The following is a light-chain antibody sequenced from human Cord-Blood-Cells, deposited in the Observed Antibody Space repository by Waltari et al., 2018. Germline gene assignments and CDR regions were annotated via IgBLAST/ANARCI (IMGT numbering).Light chain of an antibody. CDR2: DVS. CDR1: SSDVGVYNY. V-gene: IGLV2-11*01. J-gene: IGLJ2*01. Sequence: QSALTQPRSVSGSPGQSVTISCTGTSSDVGVYNYVSWYPQHPGKSPKLMIYDVSKRPSGVPYRFSGSKSGNTASLTISGLQAEDEADYYCCSYAGSYVFGGGTKLTVL. CDR3: CSYAGSYV.